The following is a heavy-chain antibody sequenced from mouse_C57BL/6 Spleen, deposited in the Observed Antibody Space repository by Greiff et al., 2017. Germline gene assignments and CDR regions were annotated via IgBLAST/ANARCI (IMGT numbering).Heavy chain of an antibody. CDR3: ASYSNYEAWFAY. V-gene: IGHV1-80*01. J-gene: IGHJ3*01. CDR1: GYAFSSYW. Sequence: VQLQQSGAELVKPGASVKISCKASGYAFSSYWMNWVKQRPGKGLEWIGQIYPGDGDTNYNGKFKGEATLTADKSSSTAYMQLSSLTSEDSAVYFCASYSNYEAWFAYWGQGTLVTVSA. CDR2: IYPGDGDT. D-gene: IGHD2-5*01.